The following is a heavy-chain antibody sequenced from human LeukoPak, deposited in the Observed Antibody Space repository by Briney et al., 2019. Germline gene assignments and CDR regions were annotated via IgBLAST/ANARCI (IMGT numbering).Heavy chain of an antibody. J-gene: IGHJ4*02. V-gene: IGHV3-64*01. Sequence: GGSLRLSCAASGFTFSNYAMYWVRQAPGKGLDYVSGISSNGGNTYYANSVKGRFTISRDNSKNTLYLQMGSLRAEDMAVYYCARRGQQLRSYYFDYWGQGTLVTVSS. D-gene: IGHD6-13*01. CDR1: GFTFSNYA. CDR2: ISSNGGNT. CDR3: ARRGQQLRSYYFDY.